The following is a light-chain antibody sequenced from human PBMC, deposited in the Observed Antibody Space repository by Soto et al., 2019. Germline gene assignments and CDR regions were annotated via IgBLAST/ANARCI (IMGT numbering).Light chain of an antibody. J-gene: IGKJ2*01. CDR2: QVS. CDR1: LSLVYKDGNTY. CDR3: QHHDAWPYT. Sequence: DAVLTQSPLSLSVTLGQPASISCRSSLSLVYKDGNTYLNWFQQRPGLSPRRLIYQVSYRDSGVPDRFSGTASGSDFTLRIDSVEAEDVGVYYCQHHDAWPYTFGQGTKLEIK. V-gene: IGKV2-30*01.